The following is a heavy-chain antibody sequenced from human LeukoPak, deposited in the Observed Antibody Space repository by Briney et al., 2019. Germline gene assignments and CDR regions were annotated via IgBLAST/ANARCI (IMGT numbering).Heavy chain of an antibody. CDR2: TYYRSKWYY. Sequence: SQTLSLTCAISGDSVSSNSAALNWIRQSPSRGLEWLGRTYYRSKWYYDYAVSVKSRITINPDTSKNQFSLQLNSVTPEDTAVYYCARVGYSGFPPFRRYYGMDVWGQGTTVTVSS. CDR1: GDSVSSNSAA. V-gene: IGHV6-1*01. CDR3: ARVGYSGFPPFRRYYGMDV. J-gene: IGHJ6*02. D-gene: IGHD6-13*01.